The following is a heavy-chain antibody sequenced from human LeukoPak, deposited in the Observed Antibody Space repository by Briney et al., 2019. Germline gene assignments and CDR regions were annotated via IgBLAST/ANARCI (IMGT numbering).Heavy chain of an antibody. V-gene: IGHV5-51*01. D-gene: IGHD2-15*01. CDR3: ARPLVVVAATSAFDI. CDR2: IYPGDSDT. J-gene: IGHJ3*02. Sequence: GESLKISCKGSGYSFTSYWIGWVRQMPGKGLEWKGIIYPGDSDTRYSPSFQGQVTISADKSISTAYLQWSSLKASDTAMYYCARPLVVVAATSAFDIWGQGTMVTVSS. CDR1: GYSFTSYW.